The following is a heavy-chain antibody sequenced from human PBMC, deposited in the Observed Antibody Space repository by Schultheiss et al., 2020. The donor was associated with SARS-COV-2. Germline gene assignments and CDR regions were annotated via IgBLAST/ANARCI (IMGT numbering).Heavy chain of an antibody. CDR3: ARDGYSYGPFDY. CDR2: IYTSGST. Sequence: SETLSLTCTVSGGSISSYYWSWIRQPAGKGLEWIGRIYTSGSTNHNPSLKSRVTISVDTSKNQFSLKLSSVTAADTAVYYCARDGYSYGPFDYWGQGTLVTVSS. D-gene: IGHD5-18*01. V-gene: IGHV4-4*07. J-gene: IGHJ4*02. CDR1: GGSISSYY.